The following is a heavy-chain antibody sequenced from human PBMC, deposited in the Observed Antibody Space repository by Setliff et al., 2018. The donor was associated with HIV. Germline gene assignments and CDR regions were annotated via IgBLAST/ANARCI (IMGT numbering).Heavy chain of an antibody. CDR3: ASAPPINFWSGYYTGPQGWFDS. Sequence: ASVKVSCKASGYNFTIFGITWVRQAPGQGLEWMGWISAYNGNTNYAQKLQGRITLTIDTVTTTAYMDLRSLTSDDTAMYYCASAPPINFWSGYYTGPQGWFDSWGQGSPVTVSS. CDR1: GYNFTIFG. D-gene: IGHD3-3*01. J-gene: IGHJ5*01. V-gene: IGHV1-18*01. CDR2: ISAYNGNT.